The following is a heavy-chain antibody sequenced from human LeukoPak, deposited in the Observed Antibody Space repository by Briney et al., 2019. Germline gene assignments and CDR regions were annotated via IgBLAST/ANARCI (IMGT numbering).Heavy chain of an antibody. CDR3: ARALVEMTKNPVYYYGMDV. D-gene: IGHD5-24*01. V-gene: IGHV3-49*04. Sequence: GGSLRLSCSTSGFTFGDYTMSWVRQTPGKGLEWVGFIRSKIYGGAIEYAASVEGRFTISRDDSRSLAYLQMNSLKTEDTPVYYCARALVEMTKNPVYYYGMDVWGQGTTVTVSS. J-gene: IGHJ6*02. CDR1: GFTFGDYT. CDR2: IRSKIYGGAI.